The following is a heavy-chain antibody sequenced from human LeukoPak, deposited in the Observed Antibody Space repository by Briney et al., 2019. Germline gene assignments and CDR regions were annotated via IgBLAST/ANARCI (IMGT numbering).Heavy chain of an antibody. CDR3: ARDNYYDSSGYDY. V-gene: IGHV3-21*01. CDR2: ISSSSSYI. CDR1: GFTFSSDS. D-gene: IGHD3-22*01. Sequence: VGSLRLSCAASGFTFSSDSMNWVRQAPGKGLEWVSSISSSSSYIYYADSVKGRFTISRDNAKNSLYLQMNSLRAEDTAVYYCARDNYYDSSGYDYWGQGTLVTVSS. J-gene: IGHJ4*02.